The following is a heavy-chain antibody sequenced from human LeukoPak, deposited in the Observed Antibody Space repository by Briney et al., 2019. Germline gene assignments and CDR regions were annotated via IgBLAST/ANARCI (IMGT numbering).Heavy chain of an antibody. CDR3: ARGPYYDILTGYYSYNWFDP. CDR1: GGSISSSSYY. J-gene: IGHJ5*02. Sequence: SETLSLTCTVSGGSISSSSYYWGWIRQPPGKGLEWIGSIYYSGSTYYNPSLKSRVTISVDTSKNQFSLKLSSVTAADTAVYYCARGPYYDILTGYYSYNWFDPWGQGTLVTVSS. CDR2: IYYSGST. V-gene: IGHV4-39*07. D-gene: IGHD3-9*01.